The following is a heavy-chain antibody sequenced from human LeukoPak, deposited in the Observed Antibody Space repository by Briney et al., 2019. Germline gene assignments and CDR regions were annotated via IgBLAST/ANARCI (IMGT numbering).Heavy chain of an antibody. CDR1: GGSISSSSYY. V-gene: IGHV4-39*07. CDR2: IYYSGST. J-gene: IGHJ4*02. Sequence: SETLSLTCTVSGGSISSSSYYWGWIRQPPGKGLEWIGSIYYSGSTYYNPSLKRRVTISVDTSKNQFSLKLSSVTAADRAVYYCARGYCTNAVCSLGPTQAWGQGTLVTVSS. D-gene: IGHD2-8*01. CDR3: ARGYCTNAVCSLGPTQA.